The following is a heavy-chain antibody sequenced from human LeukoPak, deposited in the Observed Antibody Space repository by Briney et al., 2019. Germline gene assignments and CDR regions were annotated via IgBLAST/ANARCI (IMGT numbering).Heavy chain of an antibody. CDR3: ASIWFGETNWLDP. V-gene: IGHV1-2*02. D-gene: IGHD3-10*01. J-gene: IGHJ5*02. CDR2: INPNSGGT. CDR1: GYTFTGYY. Sequence: ASVKVSCKASGYTFTGYYMHWVRQAPGQGLEWMGWINPNSGGTNYAQKFQGRVTMTRDTYNSTAYMELSSLRSEDTAVYYCASIWFGETNWLDPWGQGTLVTVSS.